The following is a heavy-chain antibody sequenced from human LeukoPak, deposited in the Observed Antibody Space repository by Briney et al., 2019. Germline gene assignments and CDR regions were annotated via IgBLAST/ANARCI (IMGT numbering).Heavy chain of an antibody. CDR1: GFTFDDYA. CDR3: VKENYGDNALDV. V-gene: IGHV3-9*01. CDR2: INWNSGIM. Sequence: GGSLRLSCAASGFTFDDYAMHWVRQAPGKGLEWVPRINWNSGIMGYADSVRGRFTISRDNAKNSLYLQMNSLRTEDTALYYCVKENYGDNALDVWGQGTTVTVSS. J-gene: IGHJ6*02. D-gene: IGHD4-17*01.